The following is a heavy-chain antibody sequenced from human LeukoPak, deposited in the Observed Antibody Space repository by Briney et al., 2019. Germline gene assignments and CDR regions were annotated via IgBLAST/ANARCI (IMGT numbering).Heavy chain of an antibody. CDR1: GFPFSSYA. CDR2: SSSSGGST. CDR3: AKAEWGIAARFDY. D-gene: IGHD6-6*01. Sequence: GSLRLSFAASGFPFSSYAMRWVRPAPGKGLERVSASSSSGGSTYYADSVKGRFTISRDNSKNSLYLQMNSLRTEDTALYYCAKAEWGIAARFDYWGQGTLVTVSS. V-gene: IGHV3-23*01. J-gene: IGHJ4*02.